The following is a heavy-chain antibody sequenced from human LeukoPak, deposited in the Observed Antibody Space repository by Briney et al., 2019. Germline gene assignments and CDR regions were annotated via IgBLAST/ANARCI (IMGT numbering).Heavy chain of an antibody. V-gene: IGHV4-59*04. J-gene: IGHJ6*03. CDR2: IYYSGST. CDR1: GGSISSYY. D-gene: IGHD2-15*01. CDR3: AGVRCSGGSCPYYYYYYYMDV. Sequence: SETLSLTCTVSGGSISSYYWSWIRQPPGKGLEWIGYIYYSGSTYYNPSLKSRVTISVDTSKNQFSLKLTSVTAADTAVYYCAGVRCSGGSCPYYYYYYYMDVWGKGTTVTVSS.